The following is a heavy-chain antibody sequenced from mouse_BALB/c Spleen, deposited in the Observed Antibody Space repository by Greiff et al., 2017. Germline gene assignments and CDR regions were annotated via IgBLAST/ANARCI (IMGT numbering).Heavy chain of an antibody. V-gene: IGHV1-69*01. CDR2: IDTSDSYT. CDR3: AREDLLRYGAMDY. Sequence: QVQLQQPGAELVMPGASVKMSCKASGYTFTDYWMHWVKQRPGQGLEWIGAIDTSDSYTSYNQKFKGKATLTVDESSSTAYMQLSSLTSEDSAVYYCAREDLLRYGAMDYWGQGTSVTVSS. J-gene: IGHJ4*01. D-gene: IGHD1-1*01. CDR1: GYTFTDYW.